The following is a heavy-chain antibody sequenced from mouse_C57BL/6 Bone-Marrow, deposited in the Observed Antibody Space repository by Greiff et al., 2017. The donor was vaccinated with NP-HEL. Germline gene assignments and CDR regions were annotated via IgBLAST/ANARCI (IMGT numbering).Heavy chain of an antibody. J-gene: IGHJ3*01. CDR2: IDPSDSYT. CDR1: GYTFTSYW. CDR3: ERVSTLVEWFAD. Sequence: QVQLQQPGAELVRPGTSVKLSCKASGYTFTSYWMHWVKQRPGQGLEWIGVIDPSDSYTNYNQKFKGKATLTVDTSSSTAYMQLISLTAEDSAVWYCERVSTLVEWFADWGQGTLVTVSA. D-gene: IGHD2-2*01. V-gene: IGHV1-59*01.